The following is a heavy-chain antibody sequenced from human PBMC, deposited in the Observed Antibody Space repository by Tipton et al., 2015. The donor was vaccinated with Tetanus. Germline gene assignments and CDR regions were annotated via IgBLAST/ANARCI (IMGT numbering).Heavy chain of an antibody. CDR2: IYYSGST. CDR1: GGSISSSSYY. J-gene: IGHJ3*02. CDR3: ARDHTRYSGSSVATFDI. V-gene: IGHV4-39*07. Sequence: TLSLTCTVSGGSISSSSYYWGWIRQPPGKGLEWIGSIYYSGSTYYNPSLKSRVTISVDTSKNQFSLKLSSVTAADTAAYYCARDHTRYSGSSVATFDIWGQGTMVTVSS. D-gene: IGHD6-6*01.